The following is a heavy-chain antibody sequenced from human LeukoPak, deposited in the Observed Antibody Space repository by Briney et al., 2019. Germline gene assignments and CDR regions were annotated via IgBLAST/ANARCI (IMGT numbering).Heavy chain of an antibody. CDR1: GFTFSSYS. J-gene: IGHJ3*02. CDR3: ARGRTYYYGSGSYYYQPRGERAFDI. V-gene: IGHV3-21*01. CDR2: ISSSSSYI. D-gene: IGHD3-10*01. Sequence: GGSLRLSCAASGFTFSSYSMNWVRQAPGKGLEWVSSISSSSSYIYYADSVKGRFTISRDNAKNSLYLQMNSLRAEDTAVYYCARGRTYYYGSGSYYYQPRGERAFDIWGQGTMVTVSS.